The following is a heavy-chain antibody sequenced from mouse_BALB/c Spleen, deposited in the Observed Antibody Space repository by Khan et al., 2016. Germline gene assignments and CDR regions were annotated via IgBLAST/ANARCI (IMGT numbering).Heavy chain of an antibody. CDR3: ARADYGDKGAMDY. CDR1: GYSITSDYA. Sequence: EVQLQESGPGLVKPSPSLSLTCTVTGYSITSDYARNWIRQSPGNRLECVGYIRYSGNTNYNPSLKSRTTITRDTSTNQFFLQLNSVTSEDTATDYCARADYGDKGAMDYWGQGTSVTVSS. CDR2: IRYSGNT. D-gene: IGHD1-1*01. V-gene: IGHV3-2*02. J-gene: IGHJ4*01.